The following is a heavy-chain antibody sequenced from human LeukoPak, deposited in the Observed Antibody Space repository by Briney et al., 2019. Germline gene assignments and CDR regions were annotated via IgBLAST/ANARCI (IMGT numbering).Heavy chain of an antibody. D-gene: IGHD6-19*01. CDR2: INTAGSST. CDR1: GFTFSSYW. Sequence: PGGSLRLSCAASGFTFSSYWMHWVRQAPGKGLVWVSRINTAGSSTTYADSVKGRFTISRDNAKNTLYLQMNSLRAEDTAMYYCARVLEEGSGWPNWFDPWGQGTLVTVSS. V-gene: IGHV3-74*01. J-gene: IGHJ5*02. CDR3: ARVLEEGSGWPNWFDP.